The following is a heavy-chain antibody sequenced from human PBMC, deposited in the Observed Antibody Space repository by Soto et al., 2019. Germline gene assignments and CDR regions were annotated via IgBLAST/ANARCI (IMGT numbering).Heavy chain of an antibody. CDR1: GGSISSGGYY. V-gene: IGHV4-31*03. J-gene: IGHJ4*02. D-gene: IGHD2-2*01. Sequence: QVQLHESGPGLVKPSQTLSLTCTVSGGSISSGGYYWSWIRQHPGKGLEWIGYIYYSGSTYYNPSLKSRVTISADTSKNQFSLKLSSVTAADTAEYYCARGSSSSRIFDYWGQGTLVTVSS. CDR3: ARGSSSSRIFDY. CDR2: IYYSGST.